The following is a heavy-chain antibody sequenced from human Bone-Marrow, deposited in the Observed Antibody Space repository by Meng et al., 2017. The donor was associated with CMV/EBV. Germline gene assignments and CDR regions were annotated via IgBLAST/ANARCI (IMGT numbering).Heavy chain of an antibody. Sequence: QGQRGQSGAEVRKPGASVKVSCNASGYTFTSYGISWVRQAPGQWLEWMGWISAYNGNTNYAQKIQGRVTMTTDTSTSTAYMELRSLRSDDTAVYYCARVTVLGVVVAAGWFDPWGQGTLVTVSS. V-gene: IGHV1-18*01. J-gene: IGHJ5*02. CDR3: ARVTVLGVVVAAGWFDP. CDR2: ISAYNGNT. D-gene: IGHD2-15*01. CDR1: GYTFTSYG.